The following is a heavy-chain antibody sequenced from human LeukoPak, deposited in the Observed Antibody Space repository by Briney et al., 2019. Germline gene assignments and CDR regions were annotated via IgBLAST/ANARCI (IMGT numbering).Heavy chain of an antibody. CDR2: IKQDGSEK. CDR1: GFTFSSYW. J-gene: IGHJ4*02. V-gene: IGHV3-7*01. CDR3: ARDWSGGFDY. Sequence: GGSLRLSCAASGFTFSSYWMIWVRQAPGRGLEWVANIKQDGSEKYYVDSVKGRFTISRDNAKNSLYPKMKSLRAEDTAVYYCARDWSGGFDYWGQGTLVTVSS. D-gene: IGHD1-14*01.